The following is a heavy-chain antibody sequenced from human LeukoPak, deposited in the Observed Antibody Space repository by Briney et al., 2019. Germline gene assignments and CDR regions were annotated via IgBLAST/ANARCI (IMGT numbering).Heavy chain of an antibody. CDR2: IYYSGST. J-gene: IGHJ4*02. CDR3: ARVRGAGIDY. D-gene: IGHD6-13*01. CDR1: GGSISSGGYS. Sequence: SQTLSLTCTVSGGSISSGGYSWSWIRQPPGKGLEWIGYIYYSGSTYYNPSLKSRVTISVDTSKNQFSLKLSSVTAADTAVYYCARVRGAGIDYWGQGTLVTVPS. V-gene: IGHV4-30-4*07.